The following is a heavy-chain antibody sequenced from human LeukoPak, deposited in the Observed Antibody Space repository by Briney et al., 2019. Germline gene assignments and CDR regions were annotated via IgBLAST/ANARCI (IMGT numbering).Heavy chain of an antibody. CDR2: MNPDTEIT. Sequence: GASVKVSCKASGYTFTNYDLNWVRQASGQGLEWMGWMNPDTEITDYAQKFQGRVTMTRDPSISTAYMELSGLTSEDTAVYFCATSSGLTTHDAFDIWGQGTKVTVSS. V-gene: IGHV1-8*01. J-gene: IGHJ3*02. CDR1: GYTFTNYD. D-gene: IGHD3/OR15-3a*01. CDR3: ATSSGLTTHDAFDI.